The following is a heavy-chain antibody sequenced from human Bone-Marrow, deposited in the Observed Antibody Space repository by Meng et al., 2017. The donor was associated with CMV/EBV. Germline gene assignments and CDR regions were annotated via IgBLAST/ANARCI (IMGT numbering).Heavy chain of an antibody. V-gene: IGHV3-53*01. CDR3: AAGRYYYDSSGPDAFDI. Sequence: GESLKISCAASGFTFSSYAMSWVRQAPGKGLEWVSVIYSGGSTYYADSVKGRFTISRDNSKNTLYLQMNSLRAEDTAVYYCAAGRYYYDSSGPDAFDIWGQGTMVTVSS. D-gene: IGHD3-22*01. CDR1: GFTFSSYA. CDR2: IYSGGST. J-gene: IGHJ3*02.